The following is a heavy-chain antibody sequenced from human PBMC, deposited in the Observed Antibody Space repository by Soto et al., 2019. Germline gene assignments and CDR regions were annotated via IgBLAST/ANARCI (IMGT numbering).Heavy chain of an antibody. CDR1: GFTFTSSA. CDR3: AADLSRPRAGVAAMVWVPPFFDI. CDR2: IVVGSGNT. D-gene: IGHD5-18*01. Sequence: VASVKVSCKASGFTFTSSAVQWVRQARGQRLEWIGWIVVGSGNTNYAQKFQERVTITRDMSTSTAYMELSSLRSEDTAVYYCAADLSRPRAGVAAMVWVPPFFDIWGQGTMVTVSS. V-gene: IGHV1-58*01. J-gene: IGHJ3*02.